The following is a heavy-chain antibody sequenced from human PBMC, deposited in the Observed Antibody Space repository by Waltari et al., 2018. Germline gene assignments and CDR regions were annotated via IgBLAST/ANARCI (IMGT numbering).Heavy chain of an antibody. J-gene: IGHJ6*03. CDR3: ARWVRGYCSSTSCLGYYYYYMDV. Sequence: LVQSGAEVKKPGASVKVSCKASGYTFTSYGISWVRQAPGQGLEWMGWSSAYNGNTNYAQKLQGRVTMTTDTSTSTAYMELRSLRSDDTAVYYCARWVRGYCSSTSCLGYYYYYMDVWGKGTTVTVSS. CDR2: SSAYNGNT. V-gene: IGHV1-18*01. D-gene: IGHD2-2*01. CDR1: GYTFTSYG.